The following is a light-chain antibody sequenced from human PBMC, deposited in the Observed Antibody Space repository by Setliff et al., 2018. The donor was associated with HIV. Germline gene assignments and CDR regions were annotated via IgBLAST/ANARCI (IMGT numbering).Light chain of an antibody. J-gene: IGLJ1*01. CDR1: SGDVGRYNL. CDR2: QAS. CDR3: CSNTGSNTYV. V-gene: IGLV2-23*01. Sequence: QSVLTQPASASGSPGQSITISCTGTSGDVGRYNLVSWYQQQPGKPPKLMIYQASKRPSGVSNRFSGSKSGNTASLTISGLQAEDEADYYCCSNTGSNTYVFGTGTKV.